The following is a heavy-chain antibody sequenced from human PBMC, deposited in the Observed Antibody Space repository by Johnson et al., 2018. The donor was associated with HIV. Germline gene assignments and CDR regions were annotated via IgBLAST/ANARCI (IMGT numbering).Heavy chain of an antibody. CDR1: GFTFSDYY. D-gene: IGHD1-1*01. J-gene: IGHJ3*02. CDR2: ISSRGSTI. V-gene: IGHV3-11*04. CDR3: ARDRVMTATLCHDACDI. Sequence: QVQLVESGGGLDKPGGSLRLSCAASGFTFSDYYMSWIRQAPGKRLEWVSYISSRGSTIYYADSVKGRFTISRDNAKNALYVQMNSLRAEDTAVYYCARDRVMTATLCHDACDIWGQGTMVTVSS.